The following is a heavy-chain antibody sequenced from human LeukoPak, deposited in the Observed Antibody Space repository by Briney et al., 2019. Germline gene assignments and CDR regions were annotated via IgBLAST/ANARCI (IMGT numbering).Heavy chain of an antibody. V-gene: IGHV3-43*02. J-gene: IGHJ3*01. CDR3: LTVHGSGSHRNAFDV. CDR2: ISGDGDST. Sequence: PGGSLRLSCAASGFTFDDYVLHWVRHASGRGLEGVSLISGDGDSTYYADSVKGRFTISRDNTKNSLYMQMSSLRIEDTGVYYCLTVHGSGSHRNAFDVSGQGTIVTVSS. D-gene: IGHD3-10*01. CDR1: GFTFDDYV.